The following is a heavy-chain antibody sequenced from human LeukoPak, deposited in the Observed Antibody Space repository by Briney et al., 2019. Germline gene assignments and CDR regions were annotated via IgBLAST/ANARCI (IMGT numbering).Heavy chain of an antibody. CDR2: IYYSGST. CDR1: GGSISSSSYY. J-gene: IGHJ3*02. Sequence: SETLSLTCTVSGGSISSSSYYWGWIRQPPGKGLEWIGSIYYSGSTYYNPSLKSRVTISIDTSKNQFSLKLSSVTAADTAVYYCARDYAFDIWGQGTMVTVSS. CDR3: ARDYAFDI. V-gene: IGHV4-39*07.